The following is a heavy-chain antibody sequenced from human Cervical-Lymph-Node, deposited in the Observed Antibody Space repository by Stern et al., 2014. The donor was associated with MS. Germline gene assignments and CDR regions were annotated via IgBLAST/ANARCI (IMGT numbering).Heavy chain of an antibody. V-gene: IGHV2-70*04. CDR2: IDWDDDK. Sequence: ESGPALVKPTQTLTLTCTFSGFSLSTSGMRVSWIRQPPGKALEWLARIDWDDDKFYSTSLKTRLTISKDTSKNQVVLTMTNMGPVDTATYYCARSPPYYEFWNDYYYFDYWGQGTLVAVSS. CDR3: ARSPPYYEFWNDYYYFDY. CDR1: GFSLSTSGMR. D-gene: IGHD3-3*01. J-gene: IGHJ4*02.